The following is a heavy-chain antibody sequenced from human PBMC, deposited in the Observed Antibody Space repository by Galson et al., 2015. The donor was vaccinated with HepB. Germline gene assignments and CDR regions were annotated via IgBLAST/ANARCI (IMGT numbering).Heavy chain of an antibody. V-gene: IGHV3-23*01. CDR3: AKADYGDYLYFDY. Sequence: SLRLSCAASGFTFSSYAMSWVRQAPGKGLEWVSAISGSGGSTYYADSVKGRFTISRDNSKNTLYLQMNSLRAEDTAVYYCAKADYGDYLYFDYWGQGTLVTVSS. CDR2: ISGSGGST. CDR1: GFTFSSYA. D-gene: IGHD4-17*01. J-gene: IGHJ4*02.